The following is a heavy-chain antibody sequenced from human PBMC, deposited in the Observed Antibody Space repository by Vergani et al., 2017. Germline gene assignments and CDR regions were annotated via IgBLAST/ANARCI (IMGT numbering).Heavy chain of an antibody. J-gene: IGHJ4*02. D-gene: IGHD6-13*01. Sequence: EVPLVQSGAEVKKPGESLKISCKLSGYSFTSYWIGWVRQLPGKGLEWLGIIYPGDSDTRYSPSFQGQVTSSADKSIGTAYLQWSSLKASDTAMYYCARLGGSGKSVSAAGILHYWGQGTMVTVSS. CDR3: ARLGGSGKSVSAAGILHY. CDR2: IYPGDSDT. CDR1: GYSFTSYW. V-gene: IGHV5-51*01.